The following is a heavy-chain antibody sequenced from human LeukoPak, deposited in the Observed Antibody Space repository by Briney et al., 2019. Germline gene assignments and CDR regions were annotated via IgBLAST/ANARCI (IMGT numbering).Heavy chain of an antibody. J-gene: IGHJ5*02. D-gene: IGHD1-26*01. Sequence: SETLSLTCTVSGGSISSYYWSWIRQPPGKGLEWIGYIYYSGSTHYNPSLKSRVTISVDTSKNQFSLKLSSVTAADTAVYYCARASSGSYLNWFDPWGQGTLVTVSS. CDR1: GGSISSYY. CDR3: ARASSGSYLNWFDP. V-gene: IGHV4-59*08. CDR2: IYYSGST.